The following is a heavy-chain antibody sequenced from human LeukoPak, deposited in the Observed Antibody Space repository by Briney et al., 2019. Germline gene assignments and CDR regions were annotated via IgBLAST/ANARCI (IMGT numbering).Heavy chain of an antibody. CDR3: ARRALAVGGAFDI. V-gene: IGHV1-69*01. D-gene: IGHD2-15*01. Sequence: SVKVSCKASGGTFSSYAISWVRQAPGQGLEWMGGIIPIFGTANYAQKFQGRVTITADESTSTAYMELSSLRSEDTAVYYCARRALAVGGAFDIWGQGTMVTVSS. CDR2: IIPIFGTA. CDR1: GGTFSSYA. J-gene: IGHJ3*02.